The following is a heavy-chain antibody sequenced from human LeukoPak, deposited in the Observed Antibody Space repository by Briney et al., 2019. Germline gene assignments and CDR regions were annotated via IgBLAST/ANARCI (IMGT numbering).Heavy chain of an antibody. D-gene: IGHD6-6*01. V-gene: IGHV1-2*02. J-gene: IGHJ4*02. CDR2: INPNSGGT. Sequence: ASVKVSCKPSGGTFSSYAVSWVRQAPGQGLEWMGWINPNSGGTNYAQKFQGRVTMTRDTSISTAYMELSRLRSDDTAVYYCARSLGAARDYWGQGTLVTVPS. CDR1: GGTFSSYA. CDR3: ARSLGAARDY.